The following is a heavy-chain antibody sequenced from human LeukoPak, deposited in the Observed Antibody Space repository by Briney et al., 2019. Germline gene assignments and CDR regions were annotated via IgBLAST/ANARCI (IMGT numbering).Heavy chain of an antibody. D-gene: IGHD2-2*01. CDR2: ISGDGGST. V-gene: IGHV3-43*02. J-gene: IGHJ3*02. CDR1: GFTFDDYA. CDR3: AKDFEYQLLSGAFDI. Sequence: PGGSLRLSCAASGFTFDDYAMHWVRQAPGKGLEWVSLISGDGGSTYYADSVKGRFTISRDNSKNSLYLQMNGLRTEDTALYYCAKDFEYQLLSGAFDIWGQGTMVTVSS.